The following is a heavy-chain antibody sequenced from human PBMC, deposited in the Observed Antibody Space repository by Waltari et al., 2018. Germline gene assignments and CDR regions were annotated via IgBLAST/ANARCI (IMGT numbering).Heavy chain of an antibody. D-gene: IGHD2-8*01. CDR1: GFTFSDHY. CDR3: VRVRGVYRAWYFDL. V-gene: IGHV3-72*01. J-gene: IGHJ2*01. Sequence: EVQLVESGGGLVQPGGSLRLSCAASGFTFSDHYMDWVRQAPGKGLEWVGRTRNKANSYTTDYAASVKGRFTVSRDDSKNSVYLEMNSLRTEDTAVYYSVRVRGVYRAWYFDLWGRGTLVTVSS. CDR2: TRNKANSYTT.